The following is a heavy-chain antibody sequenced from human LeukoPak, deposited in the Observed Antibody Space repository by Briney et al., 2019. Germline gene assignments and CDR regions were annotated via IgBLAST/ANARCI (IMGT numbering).Heavy chain of an antibody. CDR3: TEGYCSGGSCYQNWFDP. Sequence: GASVKVSCKASGGTFSSYAISWVRQAPGQGLEWMGGIIPIFGTANYAQKFQGRVTMTRDMSTSTVYMELSSLRSEDTAMYYCTEGYCSGGSCYQNWFDPWGQGTLVTVSS. D-gene: IGHD2-15*01. CDR1: GGTFSSYA. J-gene: IGHJ5*02. V-gene: IGHV1-69*05. CDR2: IIPIFGTA.